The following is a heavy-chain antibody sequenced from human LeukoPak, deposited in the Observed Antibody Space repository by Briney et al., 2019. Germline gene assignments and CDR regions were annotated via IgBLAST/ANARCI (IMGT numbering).Heavy chain of an antibody. CDR2: INPNSGGT. V-gene: IGHV1-2*02. CDR3: ARYFYDSSGSSSDAFDI. D-gene: IGHD3-22*01. J-gene: IGHJ3*02. Sequence: ASVKVSCKPSRYTFAGYYMPCVRQSPGQALEWMGWINPNSGGTNYAQRFQGRVTMTRDTSMSTAYMELSRLRSDDSAVYYCARYFYDSSGSSSDAFDIWGQGTMVTVSS. CDR1: RYTFAGYY.